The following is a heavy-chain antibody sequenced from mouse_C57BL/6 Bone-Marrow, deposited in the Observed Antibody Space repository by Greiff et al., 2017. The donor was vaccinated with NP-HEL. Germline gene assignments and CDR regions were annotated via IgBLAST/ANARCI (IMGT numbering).Heavy chain of an antibody. CDR1: GYTFTSYG. J-gene: IGHJ1*03. CDR3: AIGDYYGSWYVDV. D-gene: IGHD1-1*01. Sequence: VQLQQSGAELARPGASVKLSCKASGYTFTSYGISWVKQRTGQGLEWIGEIYPRSGNTYYNEKFKGKATLTADKSSSTAYMELRSLTSEDSAVYFCAIGDYYGSWYVDVWGTGTTVTVSS. V-gene: IGHV1-81*01. CDR2: IYPRSGNT.